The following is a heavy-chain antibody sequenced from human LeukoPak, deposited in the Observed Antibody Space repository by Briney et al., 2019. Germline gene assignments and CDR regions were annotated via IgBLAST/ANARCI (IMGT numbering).Heavy chain of an antibody. CDR2: INHGGST. D-gene: IGHD3/OR15-3a*01. CDR3: AKQTGSGLFILP. V-gene: IGHV4-34*01. Sequence: NPSETLSLTCAVYGGSFSGYYWTWIRQPPGKGLEWIGEINHGGSTNYNPSLKSRVTISVDTSKNQFSLKLNSVTAADTAVYYCAKQTGSGLFILPGGQGTLVTVSS. CDR1: GGSFSGYY. J-gene: IGHJ4*02.